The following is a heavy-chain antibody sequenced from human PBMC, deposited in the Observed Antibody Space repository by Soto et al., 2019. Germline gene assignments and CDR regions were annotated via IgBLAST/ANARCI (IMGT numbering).Heavy chain of an antibody. CDR2: INPKSGYT. Sequence: ASVKVSCKASGYTFTGDYLHWVRQAPGQGLEWMAWINPKSGYTKSAQKFQARVTLTRDTSISTAYMELRSLRSEDTAVYFCARYTGSNSLFDSWGQGTLVTVSS. J-gene: IGHJ4*02. V-gene: IGHV1-2*02. CDR1: GYTFTGDY. CDR3: ARYTGSNSLFDS. D-gene: IGHD1-26*01.